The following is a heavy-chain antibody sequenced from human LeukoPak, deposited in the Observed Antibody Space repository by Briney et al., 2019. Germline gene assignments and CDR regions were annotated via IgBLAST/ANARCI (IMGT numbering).Heavy chain of an antibody. Sequence: GGSLRLSCAASEFTFSNYGIHWVRQAPGKGLEWVAFIRYDGVKKYYADSVKGRFTIFGDTSKNTLYLQMNSLRAEDTAVYYCAGGYGDYYLHYWGQGTLVTVSS. J-gene: IGHJ4*02. CDR1: EFTFSNYG. V-gene: IGHV3-30*02. D-gene: IGHD4-17*01. CDR3: AGGYGDYYLHY. CDR2: IRYDGVKK.